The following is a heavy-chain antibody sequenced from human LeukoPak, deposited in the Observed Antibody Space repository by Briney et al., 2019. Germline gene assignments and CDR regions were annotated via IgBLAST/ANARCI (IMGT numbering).Heavy chain of an antibody. V-gene: IGHV1-2*02. CDR1: GYTFTGYY. D-gene: IGHD3-22*01. J-gene: IGHJ4*02. Sequence: VASVKVSCKASGYTFTGYYMHWVRQAPGQGLEWMGWINPNSGGTNYAQKLQGRVTMTRDTSINTAYMELSRLRSDDTAVYYCARGGYYDSSVYRIFDYWGQGTLVTVSS. CDR2: INPNSGGT. CDR3: ARGGYYDSSVYRIFDY.